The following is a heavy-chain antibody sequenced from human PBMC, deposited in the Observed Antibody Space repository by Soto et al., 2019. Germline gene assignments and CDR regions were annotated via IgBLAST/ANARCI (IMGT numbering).Heavy chain of an antibody. CDR2: VSFDGSNK. J-gene: IGHJ4*02. Sequence: QVQLVESGGGVVQPGRSLRLSCAASGFTFSTHAMHWVRQAPGKGLECVAIVSFDGSNKYYADSVKGRFTISRDNSKNTLYLQISVLTPEDTAVYYCARDQTGITTAGGGRIDHWGQGTLVTGSS. V-gene: IGHV3-30-3*01. CDR1: GFTFSTHA. D-gene: IGHD6-13*01. CDR3: ARDQTGITTAGGGRIDH.